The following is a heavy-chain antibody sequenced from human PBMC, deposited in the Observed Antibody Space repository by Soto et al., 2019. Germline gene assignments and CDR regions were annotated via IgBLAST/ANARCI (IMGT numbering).Heavy chain of an antibody. Sequence: GGSLRLSCAASGFTFSSYWMSWVRQAPGKGLEWVTNIKQDGSEKYYVDSVKGRFTISRDNAKNSLSLQMNSLRGEDTAVYYCARDRGPGSKNNCFEPWGQGALVTVSS. D-gene: IGHD3-10*01. J-gene: IGHJ5*02. CDR3: ARDRGPGSKNNCFEP. CDR2: IKQDGSEK. CDR1: GFTFSSYW. V-gene: IGHV3-7*03.